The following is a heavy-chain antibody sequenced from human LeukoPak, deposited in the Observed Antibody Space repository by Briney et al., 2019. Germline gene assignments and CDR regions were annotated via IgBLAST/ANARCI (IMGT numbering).Heavy chain of an antibody. CDR3: AKVHVTTVTTAGCYGMDV. J-gene: IGHJ6*02. D-gene: IGHD4-17*01. CDR1: GFTFSSYA. CDR2: ISYDGSNK. V-gene: IGHV3-30*04. Sequence: GRSLRLSCAASGFTFSSYAMHWVRQAPGKGLEWVAVISYDGSNKYYADSVKGRFTISRDNSKNTLYLQMNSLRAEDTAVYYCAKVHVTTVTTAGCYGMDVWGQGTTVTVSS.